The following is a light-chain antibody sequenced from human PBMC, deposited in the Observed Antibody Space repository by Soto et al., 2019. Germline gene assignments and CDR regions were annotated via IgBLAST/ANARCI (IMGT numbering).Light chain of an antibody. CDR2: AAT. Sequence: DIQMTQSPSSLSASVGDRVTITCRASQSIGPYLNWYQQKPGKAPKLLIYAATSLQSGVPSRFSCSGSGTDFTLTISSLQPQDFATYYCQESYSVPFFSFGPGTKVNIK. J-gene: IGKJ3*01. V-gene: IGKV1-39*01. CDR1: QSIGPY. CDR3: QESYSVPFFS.